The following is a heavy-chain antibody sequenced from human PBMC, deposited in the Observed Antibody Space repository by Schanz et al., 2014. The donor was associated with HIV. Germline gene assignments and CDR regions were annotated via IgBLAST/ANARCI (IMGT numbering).Heavy chain of an antibody. Sequence: QVQLVESGGGVVQPGRSLKVSCVVSGFIFSDYGIHWVRQAPGKGLEWVAVISADGNNEFYSDSVRGRFTISRDNSKNTLYLQLKSLRAEDRAVYYCAKDRNYYDDRYIGKGNYYYYYGMDVWGQGTTVTVSS. D-gene: IGHD3-22*01. CDR1: GFIFSDYG. CDR3: AKDRNYYDDRYIGKGNYYYYYGMDV. CDR2: ISADGNNE. V-gene: IGHV3-30*18. J-gene: IGHJ6*02.